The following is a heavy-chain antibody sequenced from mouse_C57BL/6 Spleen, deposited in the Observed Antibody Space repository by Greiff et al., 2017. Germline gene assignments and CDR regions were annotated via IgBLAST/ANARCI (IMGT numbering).Heavy chain of an antibody. D-gene: IGHD1-1*01. CDR2: IHPNSGST. CDR3: ARRGYGSVVDY. Sequence: VQLQQPGAELVKPGASVKLSCKASGYTFTSYWMHWVKQRPGQGLEWIGMIHPNSGSTNYNEKFKSKATLTVDKSSSTAYMQLSSLTSEDSAVYYCARRGYGSVVDYWGQGTTLTVSS. J-gene: IGHJ2*01. CDR1: GYTFTSYW. V-gene: IGHV1-64*01.